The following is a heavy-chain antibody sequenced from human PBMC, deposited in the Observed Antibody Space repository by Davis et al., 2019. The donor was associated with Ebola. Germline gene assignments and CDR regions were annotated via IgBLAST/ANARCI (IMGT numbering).Heavy chain of an antibody. J-gene: IGHJ6*02. Sequence: SVKGRFTISRDDAKNSLYVQMNSLRDEDTAVYYCARDRVGYDYYGMDVWGQGTTVTVSS. CDR3: ARDRVGYDYYGMDV. D-gene: IGHD3-10*01. V-gene: IGHV3-48*02.